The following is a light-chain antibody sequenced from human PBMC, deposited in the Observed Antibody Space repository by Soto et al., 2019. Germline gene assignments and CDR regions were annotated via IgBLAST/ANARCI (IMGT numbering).Light chain of an antibody. CDR1: SSDVGAYNF. CDR2: DVS. V-gene: IGLV2-14*03. CDR3: SSYTSSSTHV. J-gene: IGLJ1*01. Sequence: QSVLTQPASVSGSRGQSITISCTGTSSDVGAYNFVSWYQQHPGKLPKLMIFDVSRRPSGVSDRFSGSKSGNTASLTISGLHAEDEGDYYCSSYTSSSTHVFGSGTKVTVL.